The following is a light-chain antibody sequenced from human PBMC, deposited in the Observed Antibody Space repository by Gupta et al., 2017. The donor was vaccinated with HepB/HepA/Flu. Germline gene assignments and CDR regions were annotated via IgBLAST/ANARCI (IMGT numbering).Light chain of an antibody. J-gene: IGKJ4*01. CDR2: GAS. Sequence: EIVMGQFPATLAVSPGERATLSSRASQSIRSNLDWYQQKPGQAPRLLIYGASTRDRGIPARFSGSGSGTEFTLTISSRQSEDFAVYYFQQNENWPPITFGGGTKVEIK. CDR3: QQNENWPPIT. V-gene: IGKV3-15*01. CDR1: QSIRSN.